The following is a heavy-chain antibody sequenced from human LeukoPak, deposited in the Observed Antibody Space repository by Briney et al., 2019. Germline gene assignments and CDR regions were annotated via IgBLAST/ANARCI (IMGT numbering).Heavy chain of an antibody. D-gene: IGHD3-3*01. CDR3: ARVWGGSNWFDP. Sequence: SETLSLTCTVSGGSISSGGYYWSWIRQHPGKGLEWIGDIYNSGSTYYNPSLKSRVTISVDTSKNQFSLKLSSVTAADTAVYYCARVWGGSNWFDPWGQGTLVTVSS. V-gene: IGHV4-31*03. CDR2: IYNSGST. CDR1: GGSISSGGYY. J-gene: IGHJ5*02.